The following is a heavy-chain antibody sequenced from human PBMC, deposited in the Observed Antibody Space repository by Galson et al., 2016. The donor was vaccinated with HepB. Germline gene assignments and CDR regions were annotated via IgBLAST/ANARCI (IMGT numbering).Heavy chain of an antibody. Sequence: LRLSCAASGFTFGDYAMHWVRQAPGKGLEWVSGVNWNGRSTGYGDSVKGRFTISRDNAKKSLYLQMNSLGPEDTAFSYCAKGRAEAPTRSAEYLYDWGQGTLVTVS. V-gene: IGHV3-9*01. J-gene: IGHJ1*01. CDR2: VNWNGRST. D-gene: IGHD6-6*01. CDR3: AKGRAEAPTRSAEYLYD. CDR1: GFTFGDYA.